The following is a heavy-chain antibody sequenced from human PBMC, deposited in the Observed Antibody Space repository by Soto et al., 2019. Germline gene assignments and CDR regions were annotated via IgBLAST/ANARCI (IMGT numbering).Heavy chain of an antibody. CDR2: IYPGDSDT. V-gene: IGHV5-51*01. CDR3: ARLTRGAGTTEGLYYYYGMDV. Sequence: PGESLKISCKGSGYSFTSYWIGWVRQMPGKGLEWMGIIYPGDSDTRYSPSFQGQVTISADKSISTAYLQWSSLKASDTAMYYCARLTRGAGTTEGLYYYYGMDVWGQGTTVTVSS. CDR1: GYSFTSYW. D-gene: IGHD1-7*01. J-gene: IGHJ6*01.